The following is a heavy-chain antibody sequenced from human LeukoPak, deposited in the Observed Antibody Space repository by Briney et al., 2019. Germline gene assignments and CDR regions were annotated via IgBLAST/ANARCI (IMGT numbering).Heavy chain of an antibody. Sequence: GGSLRLSCAASGFTFSSYAMSWVRQAPGKGLEWVSAISGSGGSTYYADSVKGRFTISRDNSKNTLYLQMNSLRAEDTAVYYCARGRYCSSTNCYFFDYWGQGTLVTVSS. V-gene: IGHV3-23*01. CDR2: ISGSGGST. D-gene: IGHD2-2*01. J-gene: IGHJ4*02. CDR3: ARGRYCSSTNCYFFDY. CDR1: GFTFSSYA.